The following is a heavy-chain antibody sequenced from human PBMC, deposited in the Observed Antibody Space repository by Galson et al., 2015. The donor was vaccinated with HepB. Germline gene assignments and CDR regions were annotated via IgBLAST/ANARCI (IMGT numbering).Heavy chain of an antibody. Sequence: SLRLSCAASGFTFDDYGMSWVRQAPGKGLERVSGINWNGGSTGYADSVKGRFTISRDNAKNSLYLQMNSLRAEDTALYYCARVPNGYSSSWYHPGFDPWGQGTLVTVSS. V-gene: IGHV3-20*04. CDR1: GFTFDDYG. CDR3: ARVPNGYSSSWYHPGFDP. CDR2: INWNGGST. D-gene: IGHD6-13*01. J-gene: IGHJ5*02.